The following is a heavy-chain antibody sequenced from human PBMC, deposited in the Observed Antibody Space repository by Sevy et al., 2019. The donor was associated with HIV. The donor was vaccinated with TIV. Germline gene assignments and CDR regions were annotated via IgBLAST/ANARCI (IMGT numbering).Heavy chain of an antibody. J-gene: IGHJ4*02. CDR2: IYYSGST. Sequence: SETLSLTCTVSGGSISSYYWSWIRQPPGKGLEWIGYIYYSGSTNYNPSLKSRVSISVDTSKNQFSLKLSSVTAADTAGYYCAGDMVGYCSSTSCYAEGYFDYWGQGTLVTVSS. CDR3: AGDMVGYCSSTSCYAEGYFDY. D-gene: IGHD2-2*01. CDR1: GGSISSYY. V-gene: IGHV4-59*01.